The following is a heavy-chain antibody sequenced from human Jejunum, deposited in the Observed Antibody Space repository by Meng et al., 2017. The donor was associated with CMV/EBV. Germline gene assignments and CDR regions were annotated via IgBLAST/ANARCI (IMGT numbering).Heavy chain of an antibody. D-gene: IGHD1-1*01. CDR1: GFTFSRYA. V-gene: IGHV3-23*01. CDR2: LGGTGESK. Sequence: ASGFTFSRYAMTWVRQAPGKGLEWVAALGGTGESKYYAASVRGRFTISRDNSKNTLYLQMNSLRAEDTAVYYCAKDLTGTTFYFDDWGQGTPVTVSS. J-gene: IGHJ4*02. CDR3: AKDLTGTTFYFDD.